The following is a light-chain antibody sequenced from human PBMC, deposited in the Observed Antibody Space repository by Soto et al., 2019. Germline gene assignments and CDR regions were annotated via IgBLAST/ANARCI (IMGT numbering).Light chain of an antibody. J-gene: IGLJ7*01. V-gene: IGLV2-23*03. Sequence: QSVLTQPASVSGSPGQSITISCSGTSSDFGGYNVVSWYQQHPGKAPKLIIYEGTKRPSGVSNRFSGSKSGNAASLTISGLQTEDAADYYCCSYADTSTFWVVFGGGTQLTVL. CDR3: CSYADTSTFWVV. CDR1: SSDFGGYNV. CDR2: EGT.